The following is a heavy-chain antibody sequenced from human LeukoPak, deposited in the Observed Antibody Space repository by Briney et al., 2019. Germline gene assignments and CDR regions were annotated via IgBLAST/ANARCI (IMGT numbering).Heavy chain of an antibody. J-gene: IGHJ5*02. CDR2: MNPNSGNT. CDR3: AIRKRLRFLEWLETDDRYNWFDP. D-gene: IGHD3-3*01. CDR1: GYTFTSYD. V-gene: IGHV1-8*01. Sequence: ASVKVSCKASGYTFTSYDINWVRQATGQGLEWMGWMNPNSGNTGYAQKFQGRVTMTRNTSISTAYMELSSLRSEDTAVYYCAIRKRLRFLEWLETDDRYNWFDPWGQGTLVTVSS.